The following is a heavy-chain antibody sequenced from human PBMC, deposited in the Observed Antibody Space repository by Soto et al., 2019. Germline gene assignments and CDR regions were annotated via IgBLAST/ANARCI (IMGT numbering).Heavy chain of an antibody. D-gene: IGHD1-26*01. CDR1: VETFTGYQ. Sequence: AGRFCWEACVETFTGYQMRCVRQAPGQGLEWMGWINPNSGGTNYAQKFQGRVTMTRDTSISTAYMEASRLRSDDTALYYCARDDYGIYPYWGQGTLVTVSS. J-gene: IGHJ4*02. CDR2: INPNSGGT. V-gene: IGHV1-2*02. CDR3: ARDDYGIYPY.